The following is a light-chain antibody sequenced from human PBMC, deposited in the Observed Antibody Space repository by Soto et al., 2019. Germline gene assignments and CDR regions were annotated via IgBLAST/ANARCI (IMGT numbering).Light chain of an antibody. CDR1: SSNIGAGYD. CDR3: QSYDSSLSVL. V-gene: IGLV1-40*01. J-gene: IGLJ2*01. Sequence: QSVLTQPPSVSGAPGQRVTISCTGSSSNIGAGYDVHWYQQLPGTAPKLLIYGNSNRPSGVPDRFSGSKSGTSASLAITGRQAEYEAEYYCQSYDSSLSVLFGVGTKLTCL. CDR2: GNS.